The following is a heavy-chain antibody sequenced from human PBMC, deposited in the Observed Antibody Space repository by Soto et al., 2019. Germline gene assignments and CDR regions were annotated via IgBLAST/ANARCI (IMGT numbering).Heavy chain of an antibody. D-gene: IGHD2-8*01. J-gene: IGHJ5*01. CDR1: GASVSTNDAT. CDR2: TYYSAKWYK. V-gene: IGHV6-1*01. CDR3: TRLIGKRWLDS. Sequence: SHTLSLTCAISGASVSTNDATWDWIRQSPSRSLERLGGTYYSAKWYKDYAESAKGRITINPDTFNNQLALHLNSVTPDDTAVYYCTRLIGKRWLDSWGQGNLVTVS.